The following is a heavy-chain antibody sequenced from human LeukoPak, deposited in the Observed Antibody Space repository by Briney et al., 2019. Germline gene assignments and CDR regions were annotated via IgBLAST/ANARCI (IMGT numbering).Heavy chain of an antibody. J-gene: IGHJ4*02. D-gene: IGHD2-15*01. Sequence: SVKVSSKPSGGTFSSYAISWVRQAPGQGVEWMGGIIPIFGTANYTQKFQGRVTITADKSTSTAYMELSSLRSEDTAVYYCARTLGYRDYWGQGTLVTVSS. CDR3: ARTLGYRDY. CDR2: IIPIFGTA. CDR1: GGTFSSYA. V-gene: IGHV1-69*06.